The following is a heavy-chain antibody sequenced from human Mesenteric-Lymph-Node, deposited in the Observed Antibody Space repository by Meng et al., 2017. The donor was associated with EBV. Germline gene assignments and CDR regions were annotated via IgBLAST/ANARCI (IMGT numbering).Heavy chain of an antibody. D-gene: IGHD3-16*01. V-gene: IGHV7-4-1*02. CDR3: ARDWSSVIMNKGNY. CDR1: GYTFTDYA. J-gene: IGHJ4*02. Sequence: QWHLVQSGSELKKPGAEVGVSCKASGYTFTDYAMNWVRQAPGQGLEWMGWIDTNTGSPTYAQGFTGRFVFSLDTSVSTAYLQITSLKADDSAVYYCARDWSSVIMNKGNYWGQGTLVTVSS. CDR2: IDTNTGSP.